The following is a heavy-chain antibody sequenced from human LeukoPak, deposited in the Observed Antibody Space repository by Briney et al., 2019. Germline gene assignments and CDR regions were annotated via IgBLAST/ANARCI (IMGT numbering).Heavy chain of an antibody. D-gene: IGHD5-18*01. CDR2: ISGSGGST. CDR1: GFTFSSYA. Sequence: GGSLRLSCAASGFTFSSYAMSWVRQAPGQGLEWDSTISGSGGSTDYAESVKGRFTISRDNSKNTLYLQMNSLRAEDTAVYYCAKEQQLWLLGYFDYWGQGALVTVSS. V-gene: IGHV3-23*01. CDR3: AKEQQLWLLGYFDY. J-gene: IGHJ4*02.